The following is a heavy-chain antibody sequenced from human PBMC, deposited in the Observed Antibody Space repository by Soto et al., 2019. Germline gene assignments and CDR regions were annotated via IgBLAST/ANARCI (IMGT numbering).Heavy chain of an antibody. CDR2: SLYSGST. Sequence: QLQLQESGPGLVKPSETLSLTCMVSGGSITRNNHYWGWIRQSPGKGLEWIGSSLYSGSTNYHPARKRLVTFSVETSKNQFSLQMSSGAAADTALYYCARLGSSGWYQGSYFDYWGQGTLVTVSS. J-gene: IGHJ4*02. CDR1: GGSITRNNHY. CDR3: ARLGSSGWYQGSYFDY. V-gene: IGHV4-39*01. D-gene: IGHD6-19*01.